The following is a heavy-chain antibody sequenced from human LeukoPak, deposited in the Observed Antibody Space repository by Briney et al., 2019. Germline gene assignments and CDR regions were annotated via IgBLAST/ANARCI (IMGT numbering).Heavy chain of an antibody. J-gene: IGHJ4*02. Sequence: PGGSLRLSCAASGFTFSDYFMTWIRQAPGKGLEWISYISTSSSYTNYADSVKGRFTISRDNAKNSLYLQMNSLRAEDTAVYYCANYYYDSSSYPYWGQGTLVTVSS. CDR3: ANYYYDSSSYPY. CDR2: ISTSSSYT. CDR1: GFTFSDYF. V-gene: IGHV3-11*06. D-gene: IGHD3-22*01.